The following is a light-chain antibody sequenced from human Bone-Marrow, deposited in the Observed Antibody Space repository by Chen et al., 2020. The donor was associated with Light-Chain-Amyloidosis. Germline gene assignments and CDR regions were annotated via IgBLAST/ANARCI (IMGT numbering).Light chain of an antibody. V-gene: IGLV3-25*03. J-gene: IGLJ2*01. CDR1: DLPTKY. CDR3: QSADSSGTYEVI. Sequence: SYELTQPPSVSVSPGQTARITCSGDDLPTKYAYWYQQKTGRAPVLVIHRDTERPSGISERFSGASSGTTPTLTISGVQAEDEADYHCQSADSSGTYEVIFGGGTKLTVL. CDR2: RDT.